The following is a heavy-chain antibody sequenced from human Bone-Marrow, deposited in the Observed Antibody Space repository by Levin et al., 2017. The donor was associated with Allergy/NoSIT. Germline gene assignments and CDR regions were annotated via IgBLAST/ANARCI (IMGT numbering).Heavy chain of an antibody. CDR3: ARARYFSDTSTYLFPGHY. V-gene: IGHV3-11*01. CDR2: INNSGSFI. J-gene: IGHJ4*02. Sequence: GESLKISCAASGFIFSDYYMTWIRQAPGKGLEWISDINNSGSFIYYADSVKGRFTVSRDNAKKSLYLQMNSLRAEDTAVYYCARARYFSDTSTYLFPGHYWGQGTLVTVSS. CDR1: GFIFSDYY. D-gene: IGHD3-22*01.